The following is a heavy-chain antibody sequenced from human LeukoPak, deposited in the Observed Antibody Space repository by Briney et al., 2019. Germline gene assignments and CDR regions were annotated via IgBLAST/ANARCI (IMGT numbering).Heavy chain of an antibody. CDR2: INWNGDST. V-gene: IGHV3-20*04. J-gene: IGHJ4*02. CDR1: GFSFDDYG. Sequence: GGSLRLSCAASGFSFDDYGLTWVRQAPGKGLEWVSDINWNGDSTDYADSVKGRFTISRDNAKNSLYLQMNSLRAEDTALYYCARDLRVVITGSFDSWGQGTLVTVSS. CDR3: ARDLRVVITGSFDS. D-gene: IGHD3-22*01.